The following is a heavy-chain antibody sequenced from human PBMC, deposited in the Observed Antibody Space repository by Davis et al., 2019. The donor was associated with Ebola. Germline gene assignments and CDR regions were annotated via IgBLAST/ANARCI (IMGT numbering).Heavy chain of an antibody. V-gene: IGHV1-2*04. CDR3: ARERWERIAARPGGHYYYYYGMDV. CDR1: GYTFTSYD. Sequence: AASVKVSCKASGYTFTSYDINWVRQAPGQGLEWMGWINPNSGGTNYAQKFQGWVTMTRDTSISTAYMELSRLRSDDTAVYYCARERWERIAARPGGHYYYYYGMDVWGQGTTVTVSS. CDR2: INPNSGGT. D-gene: IGHD6-6*01. J-gene: IGHJ6*02.